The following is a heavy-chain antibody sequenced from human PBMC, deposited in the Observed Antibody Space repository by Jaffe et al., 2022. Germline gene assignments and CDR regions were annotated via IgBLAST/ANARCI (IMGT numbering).Heavy chain of an antibody. Sequence: QVQLQESGPGLVKPSETLSLTCTVSGGSISSYYWSWIRQPPGKGLEWIGYIYYSGSTNYNPSLKSRVTISVDTSKNQFSLKLSSVTAADTAVYYCASHPWDCSSTSCYDGEWNWWFDPWGQGTLVTVSS. CDR2: IYYSGST. CDR3: ASHPWDCSSTSCYDGEWNWWFDP. V-gene: IGHV4-59*01. J-gene: IGHJ5*02. CDR1: GGSISSYY. D-gene: IGHD2-2*01.